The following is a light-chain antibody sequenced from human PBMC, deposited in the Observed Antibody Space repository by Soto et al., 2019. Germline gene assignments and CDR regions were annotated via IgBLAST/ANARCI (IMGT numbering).Light chain of an antibody. Sequence: QSVLTQSPSASGTPGQRVSISCSGSTSNIGTNTVSWYQHVPGTAPKLLIYSNDQRPSAVPGRFSGSKSGTSASLAITGLQTGDEADYYCATWDYSLTGEVFGGGTKLTVL. CDR2: SND. CDR3: ATWDYSLTGEV. J-gene: IGLJ2*01. V-gene: IGLV1-44*01. CDR1: TSNIGTNT.